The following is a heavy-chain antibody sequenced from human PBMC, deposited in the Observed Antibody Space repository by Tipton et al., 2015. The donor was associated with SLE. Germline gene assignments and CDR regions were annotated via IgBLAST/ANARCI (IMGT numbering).Heavy chain of an antibody. D-gene: IGHD3-16*01. CDR3: AKSAFQGGELLRYFDL. V-gene: IGHV3-23*01. CDR2: VSGSGGTT. Sequence: SLRLSCAASGFTFDDYAMHWVRQAPGKGLEWVSGVSGSGGTTYCADSVKGRFTISRDNSKNTLYLQLNSLRVEDTAVYYCAKSAFQGGELLRYFDLWGRGTLVTVSS. CDR1: GFTFDDYA. J-gene: IGHJ2*01.